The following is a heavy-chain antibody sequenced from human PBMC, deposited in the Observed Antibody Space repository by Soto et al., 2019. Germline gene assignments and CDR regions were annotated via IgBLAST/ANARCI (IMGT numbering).Heavy chain of an antibody. D-gene: IGHD2-21*01. Sequence: SETLSLTCAVYGGSFSDHYWSWIRQTQGKGLEWIGYIYYSGSTYYNWSLKSRVTISIDTAKHQFSLNLSSVTAADTAVYYCASGKGVGGRHYLDNWGQGTLVTVPS. CDR1: GGSFSDHY. J-gene: IGHJ4*02. V-gene: IGHV4-30-4*08. CDR3: ASGKGVGGRHYLDN. CDR2: IYYSGST.